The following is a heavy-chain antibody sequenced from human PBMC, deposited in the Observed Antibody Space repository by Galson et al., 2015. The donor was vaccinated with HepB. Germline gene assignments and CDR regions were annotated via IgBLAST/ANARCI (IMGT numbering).Heavy chain of an antibody. CDR3: AGFPGGGGHAFDY. D-gene: IGHD2-8*02. J-gene: IGHJ4*02. CDR2: TFYSGSA. V-gene: IGHV4-59*01. Sequence: ETLSLTCTVSGVSISSYYCCWIRQPPGKGLEWIGYTFYSGSAKYNHSLKSRVTISIDTSKNQFSLKLTSVTAADTAIYYCAGFPGGGGHAFDYWGQGSLGSVSS. CDR1: GVSISSYY.